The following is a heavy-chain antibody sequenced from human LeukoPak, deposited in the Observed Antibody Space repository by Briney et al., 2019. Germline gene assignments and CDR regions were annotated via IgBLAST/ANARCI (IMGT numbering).Heavy chain of an antibody. D-gene: IGHD6-13*01. CDR2: IYYSGST. V-gene: IGHV4-39*07. CDR3: AKDRGQQLVLESFDY. CDR1: GGSISSSSYY. Sequence: SETLSLTCTVSGGSISSSSYYWGWIRQPPGKGLEWIGSIYYSGSTYYNPSLKSRVTISVDTSKNQFSLKLSSVTAADTAVYYCAKDRGQQLVLESFDYWGQGTLVTVSS. J-gene: IGHJ4*02.